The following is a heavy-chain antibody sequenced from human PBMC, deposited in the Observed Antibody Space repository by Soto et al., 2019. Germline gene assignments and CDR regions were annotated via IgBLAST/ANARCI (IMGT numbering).Heavy chain of an antibody. D-gene: IGHD3-22*01. Sequence: GGSLRLSCAASGFTFSSYSMNWVRQAPGKGLEWVSYIISSSSTIYYADSVKGRFTISRDNAKNSLYLKMNSLGDEDTAVYYCARDTPPYYYDSSGYPTIDYWGQGTLVTVSS. V-gene: IGHV3-48*02. CDR3: ARDTPPYYYDSSGYPTIDY. CDR2: IISSSSTI. J-gene: IGHJ4*02. CDR1: GFTFSSYS.